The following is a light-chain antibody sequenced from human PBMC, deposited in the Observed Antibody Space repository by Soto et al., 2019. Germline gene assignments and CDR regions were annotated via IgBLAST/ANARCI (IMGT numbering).Light chain of an antibody. CDR1: QTISTW. J-gene: IGKJ1*01. V-gene: IGKV1-5*01. Sequence: DIQMTQSPSTLSASVGDRVTITCRASQTISTWLAWYQQKPGNAPKLLIYDAFSLESGVPSRFSGSGSGTEFTLTISSLQPDDYGTYYCQHYNRYSWTFGQGTKVEIK. CDR2: DAF. CDR3: QHYNRYSWT.